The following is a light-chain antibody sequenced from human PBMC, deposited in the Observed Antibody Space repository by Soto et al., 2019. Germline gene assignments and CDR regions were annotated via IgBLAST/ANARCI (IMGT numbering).Light chain of an antibody. V-gene: IGLV1-40*01. CDR2: GNS. CDR1: SSNIGAGYD. Sequence: QSVLPQPPSLSGAPGQRVTISCTGSSSNIGAGYDVHWYQQLPGTAPKLLIYGNSNRPSGVPDRFSGSKSGTSASLAITGLQAEDEADYYCQSYDSSLSGYVFGTGTKLTVL. CDR3: QSYDSSLSGYV. J-gene: IGLJ1*01.